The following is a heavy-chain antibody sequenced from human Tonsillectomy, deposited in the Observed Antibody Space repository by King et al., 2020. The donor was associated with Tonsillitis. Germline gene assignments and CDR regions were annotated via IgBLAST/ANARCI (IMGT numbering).Heavy chain of an antibody. D-gene: IGHD4-17*01. CDR2: IWYDGSKK. CDR1: GFTFSSCG. J-gene: IGHJ3*02. Sequence: VQLVESGGGVVQPGRSLRLACAASGFTFSSCGMHWVRQAPGKRLEWVAVIWYDGSKKYYADFVKGRLTISRDNSKNTLFLQMNSLRAEDTAVYYCASTRIDYAAFDIWGQGTMVTVSS. V-gene: IGHV3-33*01. CDR3: ASTRIDYAAFDI.